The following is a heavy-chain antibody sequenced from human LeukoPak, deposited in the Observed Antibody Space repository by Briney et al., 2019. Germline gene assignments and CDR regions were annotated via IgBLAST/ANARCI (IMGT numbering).Heavy chain of an antibody. D-gene: IGHD6-13*01. CDR2: INPNSGGT. Sequence: ASVTVSCTASGYTFTGYYMHWVRQAPGQGLEWMGWINPNSGGTNYAQKFQGRVTMTRDTSISTAYMELSRLRSDDTAVYYCARLSTLAAAARDYWGQGTLVTVSS. V-gene: IGHV1-2*02. J-gene: IGHJ4*02. CDR3: ARLSTLAAAARDY. CDR1: GYTFTGYY.